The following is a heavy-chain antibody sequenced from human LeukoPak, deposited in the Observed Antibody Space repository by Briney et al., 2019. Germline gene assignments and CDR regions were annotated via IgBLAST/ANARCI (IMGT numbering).Heavy chain of an antibody. CDR1: GFTFSSYA. D-gene: IGHD3-3*01. CDR3: AKGPTIFGVVIPFDY. J-gene: IGHJ4*02. V-gene: IGHV3-30-3*01. CDR2: ISYDGSNK. Sequence: GGSLRLSCAASGFTFSSYAMHWVRQAPGKGLEWVAVISYDGSNKYYADSVKGRFTISRDNSKNTLYLQMNSLRAEDTAVYYCAKGPTIFGVVIPFDYWGQGTLVTVSS.